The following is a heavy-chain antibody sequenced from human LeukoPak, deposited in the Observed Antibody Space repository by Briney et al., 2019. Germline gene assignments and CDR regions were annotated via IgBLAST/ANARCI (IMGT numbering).Heavy chain of an antibody. V-gene: IGHV3-74*01. CDR1: GFTFSSYW. CDR2: INGDGSST. J-gene: IGHJ4*02. D-gene: IGHD3-22*01. Sequence: GGSLRLSCAASGFTFSSYWMNWVRQAPGKGLVWVSCINGDGSSTSYADSVKGRFTISRDNAKNTLYLQLNTLSAEDKAVYYCARSSGHYYYYFDYWGQGALVTVAT. CDR3: ARSSGHYYYYFDY.